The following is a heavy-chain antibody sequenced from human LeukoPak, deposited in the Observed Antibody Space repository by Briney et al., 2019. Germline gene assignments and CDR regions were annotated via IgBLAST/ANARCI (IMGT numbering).Heavy chain of an antibody. D-gene: IGHD1-26*01. Sequence: PGGSLRLSCAASGFIFSSYGMHWVRQAPGKGLEWVAFIRNDGSNKYYADSVKGRFTISRDNSKNTLYLQMNSLRAEDKAVYYCAKLADIVGATNGYCGQGTLVTVSS. CDR1: GFIFSSYG. CDR3: AKLADIVGATNGY. CDR2: IRNDGSNK. V-gene: IGHV3-30*02. J-gene: IGHJ4*02.